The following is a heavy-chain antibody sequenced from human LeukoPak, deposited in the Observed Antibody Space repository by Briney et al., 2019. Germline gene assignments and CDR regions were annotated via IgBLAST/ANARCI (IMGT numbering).Heavy chain of an antibody. D-gene: IGHD3-10*01. CDR2: IYYSGGT. J-gene: IGHJ4*02. CDR3: ARYYYGPGKQPY. Sequence: SETLSLACTVSGGSISSSSYFWGGIRQRPGKGLECIGYIYYSGGTSYNPSLKGRVTISVDTSKNQFSVKLSSVTAADTALYYCARYYYGPGKQPYWGQGTLVTVSS. V-gene: IGHV4-39*01. CDR1: GGSISSSSYF.